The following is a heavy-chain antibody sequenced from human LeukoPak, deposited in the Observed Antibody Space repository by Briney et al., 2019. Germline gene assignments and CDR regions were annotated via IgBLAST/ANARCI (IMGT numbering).Heavy chain of an antibody. D-gene: IGHD3-3*01. CDR1: GGSISSYY. CDR3: ARAPLYYDFWSGYYTGYFDY. V-gene: IGHV4-59*01. Sequence: SETLSLTCTVSGGSISSYYWSWIRQPPGKGLEWIGYIYYSGSTNYNPSLKSRVTLSVDTSKDQFSLKLSSVTAADTAVYYCARAPLYYDFWSGYYTGYFDYWGQGTLVTVSS. J-gene: IGHJ4*02. CDR2: IYYSGST.